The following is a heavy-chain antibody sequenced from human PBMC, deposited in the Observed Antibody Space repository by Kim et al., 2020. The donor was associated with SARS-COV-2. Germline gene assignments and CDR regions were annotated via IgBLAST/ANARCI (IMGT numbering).Heavy chain of an antibody. D-gene: IGHD4-17*01. Sequence: GGSLRLSCAASGFTFSSYGMHWVRQAPGKGLEWVAVIWYDGSNKYYADSVKGRFTISRDNSKNTLYLQMNSLRAEDTAVYYGARGMTVTTYAFDIWGQGTMVTVSS. CDR3: ARGMTVTTYAFDI. CDR2: IWYDGSNK. CDR1: GFTFSSYG. V-gene: IGHV3-33*01. J-gene: IGHJ3*02.